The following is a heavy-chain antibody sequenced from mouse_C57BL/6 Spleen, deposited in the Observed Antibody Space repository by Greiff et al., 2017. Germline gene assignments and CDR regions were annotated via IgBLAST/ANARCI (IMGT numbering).Heavy chain of an antibody. Sequence: VQLQQPGAELVKPGASVKLSCKASGYTFTSYWMHWVKQRPGQGLEWIGMFHPNSGSTNYNEKFKSKATLTVDKSSSTAYMQLSSLTSEDSAVYYCARDFAASTVAYFDYWGQGTTLTVSS. D-gene: IGHD1-1*01. CDR2: FHPNSGST. V-gene: IGHV1-64*01. J-gene: IGHJ2*01. CDR1: GYTFTSYW. CDR3: ARDFAASTVAYFDY.